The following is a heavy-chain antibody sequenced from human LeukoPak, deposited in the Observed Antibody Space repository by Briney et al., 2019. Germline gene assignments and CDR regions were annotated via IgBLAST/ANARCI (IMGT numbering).Heavy chain of an antibody. CDR3: ARGMKRAYYGDYYFDY. D-gene: IGHD3-22*01. CDR1: GGSISSYY. CDR2: IYYSGST. J-gene: IGHJ4*02. V-gene: IGHV4-59*01. Sequence: SETLSLTCTVSGGSISSYYWCWIRQPPGKGLEWIGYIYYSGSTNYNPSLKSRVTISVDTSKNQFSLKLSSVTAADTAVYYCARGMKRAYYGDYYFDYWGQGTLVTVSS.